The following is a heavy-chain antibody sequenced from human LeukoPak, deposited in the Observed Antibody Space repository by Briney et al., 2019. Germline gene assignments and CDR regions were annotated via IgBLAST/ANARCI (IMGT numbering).Heavy chain of an antibody. Sequence: GGSLRLSCAASGFTFDDYAMHWVRQAPGKGLEWVSGISWNSGSIGYADSVKGRFTISRDNAKNSLYLQMNGLRAEDTAAYYCARGATDTTRWFDPWGQGTLVTVSS. CDR3: ARGATDTTRWFDP. CDR2: ISWNSGSI. J-gene: IGHJ5*02. D-gene: IGHD1-7*01. CDR1: GFTFDDYA. V-gene: IGHV3-9*01.